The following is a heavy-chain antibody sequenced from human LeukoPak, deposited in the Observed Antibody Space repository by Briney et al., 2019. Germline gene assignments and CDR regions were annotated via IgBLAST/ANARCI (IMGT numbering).Heavy chain of an antibody. CDR1: GFTFSSYA. V-gene: IGHV3-23*01. Sequence: PVGSLRLSCAASGFTFSSYAMSWVRQAPGKGLEWVSSISGSGGSTYYADTVKGRFTISRDNSKNTLYLQMNSLRAEDTAVYYCAKDLIGMVRGVIISLPDAFDIWAHGIIVTVSS. J-gene: IGHJ3*02. CDR2: ISGSGGST. CDR3: AKDLIGMVRGVIISLPDAFDI. D-gene: IGHD3-10*01.